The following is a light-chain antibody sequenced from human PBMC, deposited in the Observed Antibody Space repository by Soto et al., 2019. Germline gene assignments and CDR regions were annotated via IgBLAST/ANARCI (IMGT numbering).Light chain of an antibody. J-gene: IGLJ1*01. CDR1: SSDVGSYNG. Sequence: QSVLTQPPSVSGSPGQSVTISRTGTSSDVGSYNGVSWYQQPPGTAPKLIIYEGSTRPSGVPDRFSGSKPGNTASLTISGLQAEDEADYYCNSYTISGTYVFGTGTKVTVL. CDR3: NSYTISGTYV. CDR2: EGS. V-gene: IGLV2-18*02.